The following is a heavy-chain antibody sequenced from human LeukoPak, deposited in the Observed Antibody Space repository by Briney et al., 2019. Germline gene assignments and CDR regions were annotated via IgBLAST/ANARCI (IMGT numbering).Heavy chain of an antibody. V-gene: IGHV3-48*03. CDR1: GFSFSSYE. Sequence: GGSLRLSCAASGFSFSSYEMNWVRQAPGKGLEWVSYIGSSGSTVYYADSVKGRFTTSRDNAKNSLYLQMNSLRDEDTAVYYCARDRGSGYDPFDYWGQGTLVTVSS. CDR3: ARDRGSGYDPFDY. CDR2: IGSSGSTV. J-gene: IGHJ4*02. D-gene: IGHD5-12*01.